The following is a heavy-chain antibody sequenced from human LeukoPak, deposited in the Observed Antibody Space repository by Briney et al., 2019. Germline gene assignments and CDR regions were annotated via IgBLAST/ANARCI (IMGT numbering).Heavy chain of an antibody. CDR1: GGSISSYY. CDR3: ARGLAAAGHLTAVDY. CDR2: TYYSGST. Sequence: SETLSLTCTVSGGSISSYYWSWIRQPPGKGLEWIGYTYYSGSTNYNPSLKSRVTISVDTSKNQFSLKLSSVTAADTAVYYCARGLAAAGHLTAVDYWGQGTLVTVSS. V-gene: IGHV4-59*01. J-gene: IGHJ4*02. D-gene: IGHD6-13*01.